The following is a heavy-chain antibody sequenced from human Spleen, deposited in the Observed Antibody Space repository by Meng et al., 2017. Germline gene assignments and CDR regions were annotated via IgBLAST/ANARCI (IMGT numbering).Heavy chain of an antibody. CDR1: GYTFTNND. J-gene: IGHJ4*02. Sequence: VQLVQSGAELKKPGASVKVSCKASGYTFTNNDINWVRQAPGQGLEWMGWMNSNSGNIGYAQKFQGRVTMTRSTSISTAYMELSSLRSEDTAVYYCAINYDVWSTTYYFYYWGQGTLVTVSS. CDR3: AINYDVWSTTYYFYY. D-gene: IGHD3-3*01. V-gene: IGHV1-8*01. CDR2: MNSNSGNI.